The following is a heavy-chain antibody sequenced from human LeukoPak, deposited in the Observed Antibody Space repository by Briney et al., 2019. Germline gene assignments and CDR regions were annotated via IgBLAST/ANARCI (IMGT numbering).Heavy chain of an antibody. D-gene: IGHD2-2*01. V-gene: IGHV3-23*01. CDR2: ISGSGGST. J-gene: IGHJ4*02. Sequence: PGGSLRLSCAASGFTFSNYAINWVRWAPGKGLEWVSAISGSGGSTFYADSVKGRFTISRDNSKNTLYLQMNSLRAEDTAVYYCAKDRADCSNTSCYALFDYWGQGTLVTVSP. CDR1: GFTFSNYA. CDR3: AKDRADCSNTSCYALFDY.